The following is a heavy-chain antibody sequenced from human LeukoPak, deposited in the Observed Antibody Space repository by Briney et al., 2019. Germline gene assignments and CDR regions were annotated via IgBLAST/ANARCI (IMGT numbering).Heavy chain of an antibody. V-gene: IGHV3-23*01. CDR1: GFTFTSYA. CDR3: AKHTQWLVPPDFDY. J-gene: IGHJ4*02. CDR2: ISGSGGST. D-gene: IGHD6-19*01. Sequence: GGSLRLSCVASGFTFTSYAMSWVRQAPGKGLEWVSAISGSGGSTYYADSVKGRFTISRDNSKNTLYLQMNSLRAEDTAVYYCAKHTQWLVPPDFDYWGQGTLVTVSS.